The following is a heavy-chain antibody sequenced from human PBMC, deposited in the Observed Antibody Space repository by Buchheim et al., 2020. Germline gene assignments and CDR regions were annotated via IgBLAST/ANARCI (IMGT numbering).Heavy chain of an antibody. CDR2: VSEDGRST. J-gene: IGHJ6*02. V-gene: IGHV3-74*01. D-gene: IGHD3-16*01. CDR3: VRGGAYSCKGLDV. CDR1: GFTFSSHW. Sequence: EVQLVESGGGLVQPGGYLRLSCAASGFTFSSHWMHWVRQAPGKGLVWVSRVSEDGRSTDYADSVKGRFTVSRDNAKNTRYLQMNSLRAEDTAVYYCVRGGAYSCKGLDVWGQGTT.